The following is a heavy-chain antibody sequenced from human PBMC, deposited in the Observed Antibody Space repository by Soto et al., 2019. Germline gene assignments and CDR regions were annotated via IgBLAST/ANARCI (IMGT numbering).Heavy chain of an antibody. Sequence: PGESLKISCKGSGYSFSSYWIGWVRQMPGKGLEWMGIIYPGDSDIRYSPSFQGQVTISVDKSMSTAYLQWSSLKASDTAMYYCARQIRGYSYGSMNYYYDLDFWGKGTTVTVSS. D-gene: IGHD5-18*01. CDR2: IYPGDSDI. J-gene: IGHJ6*04. CDR1: GYSFSSYW. CDR3: ARQIRGYSYGSMNYYYDLDF. V-gene: IGHV5-51*01.